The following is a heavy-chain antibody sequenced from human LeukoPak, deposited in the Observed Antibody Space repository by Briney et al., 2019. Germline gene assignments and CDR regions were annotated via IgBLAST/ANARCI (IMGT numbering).Heavy chain of an antibody. CDR1: GFTFSSYA. CDR3: AKSEVTTAYFDY. CDR2: ISYDGSNK. Sequence: GRSLRPSCAASGFTFSSYAMHWVRQAPGKGLEWVAVISYDGSNKYYADSVKGRFTISRDNSKNTLYLQMNSLRAEDTAVYYCAKSEVTTAYFDYWGQGTLVTVSS. J-gene: IGHJ4*02. D-gene: IGHD4-17*01. V-gene: IGHV3-30-3*02.